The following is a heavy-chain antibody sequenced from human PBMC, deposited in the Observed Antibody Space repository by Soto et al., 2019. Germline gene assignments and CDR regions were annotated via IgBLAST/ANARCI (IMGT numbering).Heavy chain of an antibody. CDR2: VYYGGSS. CDR1: GGSIDTINYY. CDR3: ASGADTVTTPFDY. D-gene: IGHD5-18*01. J-gene: IGHJ4*02. Sequence: PSETLSLTCSVSGGSIDTINYYWAWIRQTPGRRLEWIGSVYYGGSSYYNPSLKSRVSISVDTSKSQFSLKVTSVTAADSAVYFCASGADTVTTPFDYWGQGGPVTVSS. V-gene: IGHV4-39*01.